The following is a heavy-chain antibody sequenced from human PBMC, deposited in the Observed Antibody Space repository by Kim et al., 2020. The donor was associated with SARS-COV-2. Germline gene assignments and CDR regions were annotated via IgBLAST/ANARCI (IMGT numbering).Heavy chain of an antibody. CDR3: ALGDDSSGYEQEDAFDI. CDR1: GGTFSSYA. CDR2: IIPIFGTA. D-gene: IGHD3-22*01. J-gene: IGHJ3*02. V-gene: IGHV1-69*13. Sequence: SVKVSCKASGGTFSSYAISWVRQAPGQGLEWMGGIIPIFGTANYAQKFQGRVTITADESTSTAYMELSSLRSEDTAVYYCALGDDSSGYEQEDAFDIWGQGTMVTVSS.